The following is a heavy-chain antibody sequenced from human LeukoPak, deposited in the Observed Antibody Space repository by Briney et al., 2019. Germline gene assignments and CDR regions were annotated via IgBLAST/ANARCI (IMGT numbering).Heavy chain of an antibody. CDR1: GFTLYRYR. CDR3: ARVVHHTAMVAY. J-gene: IGHJ4*02. Sequence: GGPLRLSCAACGFTLYRYRMLCPPPAPGKARVGLANLKQGGSEKQHVHSVKGRFTISRDNAKNSLYLQMNSLRAEDTAVYYCARVVHHTAMVAYWGQGTLVTVSS. D-gene: IGHD5-18*01. CDR2: LKQGGSEK. V-gene: IGHV3-7*01.